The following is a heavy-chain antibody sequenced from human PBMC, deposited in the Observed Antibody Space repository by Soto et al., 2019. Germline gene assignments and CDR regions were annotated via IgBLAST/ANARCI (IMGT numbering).Heavy chain of an antibody. CDR2: VDHRGGT. CDR3: ARYEYGNSLYGVDV. V-gene: IGHV4-34*01. J-gene: IGHJ6*02. D-gene: IGHD1-7*01. Sequence: NPSETLSLTCVVSGESFSGYYWSWIRQTPGMGLEWIGEVDHRGGTTYNPSLKNRASISIDSSKNLFSLELTSVTAADTALYFCARYEYGNSLYGVDVWGQGTRVTVSS. CDR1: GESFSGYY.